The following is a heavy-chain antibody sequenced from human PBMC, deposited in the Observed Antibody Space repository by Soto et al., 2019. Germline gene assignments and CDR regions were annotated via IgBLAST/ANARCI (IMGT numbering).Heavy chain of an antibody. Sequence: SETLSLTCTVSGGSISSYYWRWIRQPPGKGLEWIGYIYYSGSTNYNPSLKSRVTISVDTSKNQFSLKLSSVTAADTAVYYCARFHYDILTGYSLEYWGQGTLVTVSS. J-gene: IGHJ4*02. CDR1: GGSISSYY. CDR2: IYYSGST. V-gene: IGHV4-59*08. D-gene: IGHD3-9*01. CDR3: ARFHYDILTGYSLEY.